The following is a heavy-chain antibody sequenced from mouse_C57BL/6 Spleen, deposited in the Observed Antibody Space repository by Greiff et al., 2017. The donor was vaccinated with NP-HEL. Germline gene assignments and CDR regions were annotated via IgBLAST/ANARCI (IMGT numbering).Heavy chain of an antibody. Sequence: QVQLQQSGPELVKPGASVKISCKASGYSFTSYYIHWVKQRPGQGLEWIGWIYPGSGNTKYNEKFKGKATLTADTSSSTAYMQLSSLTSEDSAVYYCAYDYGRYFDVWGTGTTVTVSS. CDR3: AYDYGRYFDV. D-gene: IGHD2-4*01. V-gene: IGHV1-66*01. J-gene: IGHJ1*03. CDR2: IYPGSGNT. CDR1: GYSFTSYY.